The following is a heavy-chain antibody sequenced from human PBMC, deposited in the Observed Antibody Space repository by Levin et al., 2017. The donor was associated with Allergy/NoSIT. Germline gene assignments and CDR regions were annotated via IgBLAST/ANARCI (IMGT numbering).Heavy chain of an antibody. CDR1: GGSISSYY. Sequence: SQTLSLTCTVSGGSISSYYWSWIRQPPGKGLEWIGYIYYSGSTNYNPSLKSRVTISVDTSKNQFSLKLSSVTAADTAVYYCASSGYTAYYFDYWGQGTLVTVSS. J-gene: IGHJ4*02. D-gene: IGHD5-12*01. CDR2: IYYSGST. CDR3: ASSGYTAYYFDY. V-gene: IGHV4-59*01.